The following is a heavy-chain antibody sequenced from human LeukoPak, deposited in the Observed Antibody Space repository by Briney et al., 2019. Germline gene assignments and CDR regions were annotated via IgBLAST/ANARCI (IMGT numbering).Heavy chain of an antibody. CDR3: ASHSSSLAFDI. CDR2: INPNNGGT. V-gene: IGHV1-2*06. J-gene: IGHJ3*02. D-gene: IGHD6-13*01. Sequence: ASVKVSCKASGYTFTGYYMHWVRQAPGQGLEWMGRINPNNGGTNYAQKFQGRVTMTRDTSISTAYMELSRLRSDDTAVYYCASHSSSLAFDIWGQGTMVTVSS. CDR1: GYTFTGYY.